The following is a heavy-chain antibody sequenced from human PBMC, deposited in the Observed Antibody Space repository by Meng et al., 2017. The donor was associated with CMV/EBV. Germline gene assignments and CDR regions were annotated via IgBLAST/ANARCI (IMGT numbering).Heavy chain of an antibody. Sequence: SETLSLTCTVSGGSISSYYWSWIRQPPGKGLEWIGYIYYSGSTNYNPSLKSRVTISVDTSKNQFSLKLSSVTAADTAVYYCARGRRVRGVIGYYYYGMDVWGQGTTVTVSS. CDR1: GGSISSYY. CDR2: IYYSGST. CDR3: ARGRRVRGVIGYYYYGMDV. J-gene: IGHJ6*02. D-gene: IGHD3-10*01. V-gene: IGHV4-59*01.